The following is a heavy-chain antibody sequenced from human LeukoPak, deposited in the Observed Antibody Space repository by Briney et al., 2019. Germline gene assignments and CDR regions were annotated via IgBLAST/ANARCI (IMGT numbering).Heavy chain of an antibody. D-gene: IGHD2-2*01. Sequence: SVKASCKASGGTFSSYAISWVRQAPGQGLEWMGGIIPIFGTANYAQKFQGRVTITADESTSTAYMELSSLRSEDTAVYYCARVEFAVELNAFDIWGQGTMVTVSS. CDR3: ARVEFAVELNAFDI. J-gene: IGHJ3*02. CDR2: IIPIFGTA. V-gene: IGHV1-69*13. CDR1: GGTFSSYA.